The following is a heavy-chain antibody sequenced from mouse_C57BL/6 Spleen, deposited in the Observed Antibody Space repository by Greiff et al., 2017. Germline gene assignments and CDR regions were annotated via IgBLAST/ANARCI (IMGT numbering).Heavy chain of an antibody. D-gene: IGHD2-4*01. V-gene: IGHV1-22*01. J-gene: IGHJ3*01. CDR3: ARGGIYYDYDRFAY. CDR1: GYTFTDYN. Sequence: EVKLMESGPELVKPGASVKMSCKASGYTFTDYNMHWVKQSHGKSLEWIGYINPNNGGTSYNQKFKGKATLTVNKSSSTAYMELRSLTSEDSAVYYCARGGIYYDYDRFAYWGQGTLVTVSA. CDR2: INPNNGGT.